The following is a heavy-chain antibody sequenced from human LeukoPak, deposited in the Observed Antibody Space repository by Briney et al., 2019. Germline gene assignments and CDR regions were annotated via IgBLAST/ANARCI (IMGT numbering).Heavy chain of an antibody. CDR3: ARVLATGTTRFDY. CDR2: MNPNSGNT. V-gene: IGHV1-8*03. Sequence: ASVKVSCKASGCTFTSYDINWVRQATGQGLEWMGWMNPNSGNTGYAQKFQGRVTITRKTSISTAYMELSSLRSEDTAVYYCARVLATGTTRFDYWGQGTLVTVSS. CDR1: GCTFTSYD. D-gene: IGHD1-1*01. J-gene: IGHJ4*02.